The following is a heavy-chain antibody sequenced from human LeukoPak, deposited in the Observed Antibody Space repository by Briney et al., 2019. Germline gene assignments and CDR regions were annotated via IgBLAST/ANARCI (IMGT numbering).Heavy chain of an antibody. J-gene: IGHJ4*02. D-gene: IGHD5-18*01. CDR2: INPNSGST. CDR3: ARIPARRSIQLWYYFDY. V-gene: IGHV1-2*02. CDR1: GFTFTDYY. Sequence: GASVKVSCKASGFTFTDYYMHWVRQAPGQGLEGMGWINPNSGSTNYAQKFQGRVTMTRDTSISTAYMELSRLRSDDTAVYYCARIPARRSIQLWYYFDYWGQGTLVTVSS.